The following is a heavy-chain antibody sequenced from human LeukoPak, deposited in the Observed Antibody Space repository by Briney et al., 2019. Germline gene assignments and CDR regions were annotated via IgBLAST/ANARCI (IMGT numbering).Heavy chain of an antibody. Sequence: GGSLRLSCAASGFTFSSYAMSWARQAPGRGLEWVSAISGSGGSTYYADSVKGRFTISRDNSKNTVWLQMNSLRAEDTAVYYCARDLTPPDYYDSSGYYHAGYFDYWGQGTLVTVSS. D-gene: IGHD3-22*01. CDR2: ISGSGGST. CDR1: GFTFSSYA. J-gene: IGHJ4*02. V-gene: IGHV3-23*01. CDR3: ARDLTPPDYYDSSGYYHAGYFDY.